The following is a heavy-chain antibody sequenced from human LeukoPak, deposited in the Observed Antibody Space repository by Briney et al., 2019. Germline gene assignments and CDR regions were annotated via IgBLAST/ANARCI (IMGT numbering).Heavy chain of an antibody. V-gene: IGHV1-18*01. Sequence: EASVTVSCMASGYTFSNYGISWVRQASGQGLEWMGWISPYNGKTEYAQRLQGRVTMTTDTATPTAYMELRRLRSDDTAVYYCARDRLYYDILTGYYNWFDPWGQGTLGTASS. CDR1: GYTFSNYG. CDR3: ARDRLYYDILTGYYNWFDP. CDR2: ISPYNGKT. D-gene: IGHD3-9*01. J-gene: IGHJ5*02.